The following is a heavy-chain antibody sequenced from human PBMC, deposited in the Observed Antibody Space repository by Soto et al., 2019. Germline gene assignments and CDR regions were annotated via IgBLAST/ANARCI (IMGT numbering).Heavy chain of an antibody. V-gene: IGHV4-59*08. CDR1: GGSFSGYY. J-gene: IGHJ3*02. CDR3: ARRYGSAFDI. Sequence: TSETLSLTCAVYGGSFSGYYWTWIRQPPGKGLEWVGYIYYSGSTNYNPSLKSRVTISVDTSKNQFSLKLSSVTAADTAVYYCARRYGSAFDIWGQGTMVTVSS. CDR2: IYYSGST. D-gene: IGHD1-26*01.